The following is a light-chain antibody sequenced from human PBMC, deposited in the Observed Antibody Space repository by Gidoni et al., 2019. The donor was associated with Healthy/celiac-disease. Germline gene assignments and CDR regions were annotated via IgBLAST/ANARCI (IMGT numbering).Light chain of an antibody. CDR1: QSVSSY. CDR3: QQRSNWPRGT. Sequence: EIVLTQSPATLSLSPGERATLPCRASQSVSSYLAWYQQKPGQAPRLLIYDASNRATGIPARFSGSGSGTDFTLPISSLEPEDFAVYYCQQRSNWPRGTFXGXTKVEIK. V-gene: IGKV3-11*01. CDR2: DAS. J-gene: IGKJ4*01.